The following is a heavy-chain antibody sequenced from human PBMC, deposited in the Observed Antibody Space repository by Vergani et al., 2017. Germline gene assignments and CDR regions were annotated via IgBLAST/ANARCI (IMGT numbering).Heavy chain of an antibody. CDR2: IYHSGST. D-gene: IGHD2-15*01. V-gene: IGHV4-30-2*01. J-gene: IGHJ4*02. CDR3: ARFVVAADYFDY. CDR1: GGSISSGGYS. Sequence: QLQLQESGSGLVKPSQTLSLTCAVSGGSISSGGYSWSWIRQPPGKGLEWIGYIYHSGSTYYNPSLRSRVTISVDRSKNQFSLKLSSVTAADTDVYYCARFVVAADYFDYWGQGTLVTVSS.